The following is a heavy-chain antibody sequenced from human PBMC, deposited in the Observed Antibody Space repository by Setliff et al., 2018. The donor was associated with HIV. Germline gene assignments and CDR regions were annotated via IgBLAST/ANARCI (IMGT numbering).Heavy chain of an antibody. CDR1: AYAFTNYW. CDR2: IYPDDSDT. CDR3: ARRGEVNDYYASRTYSYYFDY. Sequence: GESLKISCKGPAYAFTNYWIAWVRQMPGKGLEWMGIIYPDDSDTIYSPSFQGQVTISADKSISTAYLQWSSLKASDTAMYYCARRGEVNDYYASRTYSYYFDYWGQGTLVTVSS. J-gene: IGHJ4*02. V-gene: IGHV5-51*01. D-gene: IGHD3-10*01.